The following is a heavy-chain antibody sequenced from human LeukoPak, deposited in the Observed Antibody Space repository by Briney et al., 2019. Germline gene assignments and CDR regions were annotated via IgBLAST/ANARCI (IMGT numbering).Heavy chain of an antibody. CDR1: GGSISSYY. J-gene: IGHJ3*02. CDR2: IYYSGST. CDR3: TTGVGADHAFDI. V-gene: IGHV4-59*01. Sequence: SETLSLTCTVSGGSISSYYWSWIRQPPGKGLEWIGYIYYSGSTNYNPSLKSRVTISVDTSKNQFFLKLSSVTAADTAVYYCTTGVGADHAFDIWGQGTMVTVSS. D-gene: IGHD1-26*01.